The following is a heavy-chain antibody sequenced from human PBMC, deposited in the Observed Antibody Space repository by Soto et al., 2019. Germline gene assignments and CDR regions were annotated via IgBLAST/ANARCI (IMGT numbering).Heavy chain of an antibody. J-gene: IGHJ3*02. CDR1: GFTVSSNY. D-gene: IGHD2-2*01. V-gene: IGHV3-53*04. Sequence: GGSLRLSCAASGFTVSSNYMSWVRQAPGKGLEWVSVIYSGGSTYYADSVKGRFTISRHNSKNTLYLQMNSLRAEDTAVYYCAGSLYCSSTSCYEDAFDIWGQGTMVTVSS. CDR2: IYSGGST. CDR3: AGSLYCSSTSCYEDAFDI.